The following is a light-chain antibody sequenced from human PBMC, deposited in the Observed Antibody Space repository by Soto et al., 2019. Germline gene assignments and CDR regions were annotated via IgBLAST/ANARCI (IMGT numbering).Light chain of an antibody. J-gene: IGLJ1*01. V-gene: IGLV2-14*01. CDR1: SSDVGGYIY. CDR2: EVS. CDR3: SSYSSSSTLYV. Sequence: QSVLTQPASVSGSPGQSITISCTGTSSDVGGYIYVSWYQHHPGKAPKLMIYEVSNRPSGVSNRFSGSKSGNTASLTISGLQAEDDADYYCSSYSSSSTLYVFGTGTKLTVL.